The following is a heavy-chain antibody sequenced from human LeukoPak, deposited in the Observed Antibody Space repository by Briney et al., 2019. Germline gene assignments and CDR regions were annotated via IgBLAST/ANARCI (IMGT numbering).Heavy chain of an antibody. V-gene: IGHV3-30-3*01. CDR2: ISYDGSNK. CDR3: ERDGDSSGYSLFDY. J-gene: IGHJ4*02. D-gene: IGHD3-22*01. CDR1: GFTFSSYA. Sequence: GRSLRLSCAASGFTFSSYAMHWVRQAPGKGLEWVAVISYDGSNKYYADSVKGRFTISRDNSKSTLYLQMNSLRAEDTAVYYCERDGDSSGYSLFDYWGQGTLVTVSS.